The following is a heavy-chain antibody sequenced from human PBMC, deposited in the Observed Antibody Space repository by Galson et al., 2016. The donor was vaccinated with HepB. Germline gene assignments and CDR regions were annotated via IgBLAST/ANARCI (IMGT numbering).Heavy chain of an antibody. CDR3: VRDGYCSGGSCSSKFFFVS. V-gene: IGHV5-51*01. CDR1: GSSFAHFW. J-gene: IGHJ5*02. Sequence: QSGAEVTKPGESLKISCKASGSSFAHFWIGWVRQMPGKGLEWMGIIYPSDSDTTYSPSFQGQVTISADTSTDTAYLQWNSLKASDTAMYYCVRDGYCSGGSCSSKFFFVSWGQGTLVTVSS. CDR2: IYPSDSDT. D-gene: IGHD2-15*01.